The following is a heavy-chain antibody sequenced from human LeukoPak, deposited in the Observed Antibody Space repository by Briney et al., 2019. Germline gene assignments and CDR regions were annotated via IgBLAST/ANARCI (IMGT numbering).Heavy chain of an antibody. J-gene: IGHJ4*02. Sequence: GGSLRLSCAASGFTFSSYAMSWVRQAPGKGLEWVSAFSGGGDSFYADSVRGRFSISADRSRNILYLQMNSLRVEDTAVYYCGKEVERNFDLRYWGQGTPVTVSS. CDR2: FSGGGDS. CDR1: GFTFSSYA. V-gene: IGHV3-23*01. D-gene: IGHD1-7*01. CDR3: GKEVERNFDLRY.